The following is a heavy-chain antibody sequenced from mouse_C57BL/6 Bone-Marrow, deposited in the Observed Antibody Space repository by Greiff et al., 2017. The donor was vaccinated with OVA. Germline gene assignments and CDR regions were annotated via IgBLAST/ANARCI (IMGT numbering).Heavy chain of an antibody. CDR1: GYAFSSYW. J-gene: IGHJ1*03. D-gene: IGHD1-1*01. CDR3: ARRRMGLLRSRWYFDV. V-gene: IGHV1-80*01. CDR2: IYPGDGDT. Sequence: QVTLKESGAELVKPGASVKISCKASGYAFSSYWMNWVKQRPGKGLEWIGQIYPGDGDTNYNGKFKGKATLTADKSSSTAYMQLSSLTSEDSAVYFCARRRMGLLRSRWYFDVWGTGTTVTVSS.